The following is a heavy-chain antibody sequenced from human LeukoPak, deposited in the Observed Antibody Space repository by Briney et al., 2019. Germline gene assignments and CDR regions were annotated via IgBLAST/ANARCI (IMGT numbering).Heavy chain of an antibody. CDR3: ARGSYWGSNY. V-gene: IGHV3-7*04. D-gene: IGHD2-8*02. CDR2: IKPDGSEK. Sequence: QTGGSLRLSCETSGFSFSTYWMSWVRQAPGKGLEWVATIKPDGSEKFHVDSVKGRFTISRDNAKSSLYLQINRLTAEDTSVYYCARGSYWGSNYWGQGTLVTVSS. CDR1: GFSFSTYW. J-gene: IGHJ4*02.